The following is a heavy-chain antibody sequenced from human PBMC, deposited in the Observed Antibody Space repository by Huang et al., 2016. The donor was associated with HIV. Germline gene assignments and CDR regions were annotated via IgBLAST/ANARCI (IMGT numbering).Heavy chain of an antibody. Sequence: QVLLVQSGAEVRKPGSSVKVSCTAFGGTFSSYAISWGRQAPGQGREWMGGIIPIFGTANYTQKFQGRVTITVDESTNTGYMELTRLTSEDTAVYYCARTAYSYGFRQGYNWFDPWGQGTPVTVSS. J-gene: IGHJ5*02. CDR2: IIPIFGTA. CDR1: GGTFSSYA. CDR3: ARTAYSYGFRQGYNWFDP. D-gene: IGHD5-18*01. V-gene: IGHV1-69*13.